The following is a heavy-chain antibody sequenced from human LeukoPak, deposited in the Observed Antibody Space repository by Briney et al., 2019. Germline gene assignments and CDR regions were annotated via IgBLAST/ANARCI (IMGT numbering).Heavy chain of an antibody. V-gene: IGHV3-74*01. J-gene: IGHJ4*02. CDR1: GFTFSSYW. D-gene: IGHD6-19*01. CDR3: AIDSSGWTTFDY. CDR2: INSDGSST. Sequence: GGSLRLSCAAYGFTFSSYWMHWVRQAPGKGLVWVSRINSDGSSTSYADSVKGRFTISRDNAKNTLYLQMNSLRAEDTAVYYCAIDSSGWTTFDYWGQGTLVTVSS.